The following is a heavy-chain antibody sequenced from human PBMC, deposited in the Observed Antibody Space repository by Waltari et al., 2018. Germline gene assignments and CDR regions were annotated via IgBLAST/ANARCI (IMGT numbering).Heavy chain of an antibody. CDR1: GFPFSSYW. J-gene: IGHJ4*02. CDR2: IKQDGSEK. Sequence: EVQLVESGGGLVQPGGSLRLSCGASGFPFSSYWMSWVCQAPGKGLEGVANIKQDGSEKYYVDSVKGRFTISRDNAKNSLYLQMNSLRAEDTAVYYCARSQKALRNEDYWGQGTLVTVSS. D-gene: IGHD1-1*01. CDR3: ARSQKALRNEDY. V-gene: IGHV3-7*01.